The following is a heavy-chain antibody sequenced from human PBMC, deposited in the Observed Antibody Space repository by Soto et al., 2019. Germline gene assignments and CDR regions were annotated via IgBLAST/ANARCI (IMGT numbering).Heavy chain of an antibody. D-gene: IGHD1-1*01. Sequence: QLQLQESGSGLVKPSQTLSLTCVVSGGPISSGGYSWTWIRQPPGRGLEWIGYISQSGSADYNPSLKSRVTLSVDTSKNQFSLRLSSVTAADTAVYYCARDRNGLVGIDFWGQGILVTVSS. CDR1: GGPISSGGYS. CDR2: ISQSGSA. V-gene: IGHV4-30-2*01. J-gene: IGHJ4*02. CDR3: ARDRNGLVGIDF.